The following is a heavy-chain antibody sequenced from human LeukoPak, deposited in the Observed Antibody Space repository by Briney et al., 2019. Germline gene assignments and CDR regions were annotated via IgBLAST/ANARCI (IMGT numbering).Heavy chain of an antibody. J-gene: IGHJ6*03. Sequence: GASVKVSCKASEYTFTDYYIHWVRQAPGRGLEWMGWINPYTGDTNYAQKFQGRVTMTRATSINTTYMELSGLTFDDTAVYYCARGPLVYYYYYMDLWGKGTTVTISS. CDR2: INPYTGDT. CDR1: EYTFTDYY. V-gene: IGHV1-2*02. D-gene: IGHD2-8*02. CDR3: ARGPLVYYYYYMDL.